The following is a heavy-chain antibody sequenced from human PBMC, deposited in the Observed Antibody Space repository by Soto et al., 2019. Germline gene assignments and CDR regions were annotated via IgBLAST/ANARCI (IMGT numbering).Heavy chain of an antibody. J-gene: IGHJ4*02. V-gene: IGHV3-15*01. CDR1: GFTFSNAW. Sequence: GGSLRLSCAVSGFTFSNAWMSWVRQAPGKGLEWVGRIKSKTDGGTTDYAAPVKGRFTISRDDSKNTLYLQMNSLKTEDTAVYYCARGIFGVIATFDYWGQGTQVTVS. D-gene: IGHD3-3*02. CDR3: ARGIFGVIATFDY. CDR2: IKSKTDGGTT.